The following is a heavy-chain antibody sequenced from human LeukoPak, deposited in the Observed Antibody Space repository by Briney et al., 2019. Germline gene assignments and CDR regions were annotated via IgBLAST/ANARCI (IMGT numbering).Heavy chain of an antibody. V-gene: IGHV3-7*05. CDR1: GFTFSSYW. J-gene: IGHJ4*02. CDR2: IRPDGSKS. CDR3: ARYHYDSSGYPYYFDY. D-gene: IGHD3-22*01. Sequence: GGSLRLSCAASGFTFSSYWMGWVRQAPGKGLEWVANIRPDGSKSYFVDSVTGRFSISRDNAKNSLFLQMNSLRAEDTAVYYCARYHYDSSGYPYYFDYWGQGTLVTVSS.